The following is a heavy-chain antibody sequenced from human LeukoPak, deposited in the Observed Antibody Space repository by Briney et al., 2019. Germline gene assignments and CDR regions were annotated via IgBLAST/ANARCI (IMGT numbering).Heavy chain of an antibody. V-gene: IGHV3-74*01. D-gene: IGHD3-9*01. Sequence: GGSLRLSCAASGFTFTSYSMSWVRQAPGKGLVWVSRINTDGSITTYADSVKGRFTISRDNAKNTLYLQMNSLRDEDTAVYYCASLGTLVPWGQGTLVTVSS. J-gene: IGHJ5*02. CDR1: GFTFTSYS. CDR3: ASLGTLVP. CDR2: INTDGSIT.